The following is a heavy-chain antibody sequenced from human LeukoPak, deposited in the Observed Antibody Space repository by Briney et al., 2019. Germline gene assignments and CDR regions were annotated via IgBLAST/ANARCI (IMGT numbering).Heavy chain of an antibody. Sequence: ASVKVSCKASGGTFSSYAISWVRQAPGQGLEWMGRIIPILGIANYAQKFQGRVTITADKSTSTAYMELSSLRSEDTAVYYCATDLGPSMVRGVIHNYWGQGTLVTVSS. CDR1: GGTFSSYA. CDR2: IIPILGIA. CDR3: ATDLGPSMVRGVIHNY. V-gene: IGHV1-69*04. J-gene: IGHJ4*02. D-gene: IGHD3-10*01.